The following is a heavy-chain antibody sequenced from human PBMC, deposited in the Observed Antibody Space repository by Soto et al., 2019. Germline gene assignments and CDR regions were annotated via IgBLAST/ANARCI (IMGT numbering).Heavy chain of an antibody. CDR3: AREQTGDYGFYGMDV. CDR1: GFTFSSYG. CDR2: IWYDGSNK. J-gene: IGHJ6*02. V-gene: IGHV3-33*01. D-gene: IGHD4-17*01. Sequence: GGSVRLSCAASGFTFSSYGMHWVRQAPGKGLEWVAVIWYDGSNKYYADSVKGRFTISRDNSKNTLYLQMNSLRAEDTAVYYCAREQTGDYGFYGMDVWGQGTTVTVSS.